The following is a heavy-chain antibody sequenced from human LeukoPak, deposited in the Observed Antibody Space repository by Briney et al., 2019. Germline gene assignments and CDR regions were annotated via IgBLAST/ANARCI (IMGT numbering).Heavy chain of an antibody. V-gene: IGHV1-2*02. D-gene: IGHD4-17*01. CDR3: ASYYGHYTRNWMDT. CDR2: IHSNSGDT. Sequence: GASVKVSCKASGYTFTDYYMHWVRQAPGQALEWMGWIHSNSGDTKSAQRFQGRVTMTRDTSISTAYMELTRLTSDDTAVYYCASYYGHYTRNWMDTWGQGTLVTVSS. J-gene: IGHJ5*02. CDR1: GYTFTDYY.